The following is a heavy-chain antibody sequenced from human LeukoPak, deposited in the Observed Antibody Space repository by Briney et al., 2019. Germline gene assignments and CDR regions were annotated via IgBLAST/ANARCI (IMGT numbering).Heavy chain of an antibody. V-gene: IGHV3-21*01. D-gene: IGHD5-24*01. CDR3: AASSHDDGYNWGTFDY. CDR2: ISSSSSYI. J-gene: IGHJ4*02. CDR1: GFSFDDYA. Sequence: PGGSLRLSCAVSGFSFDDYAMHWVRQAPGKGLEWVSSISSSSSYIYYADSVKGRFTISRDNAKNSLYLQMNSLRAEDTAVYYCAASSHDDGYNWGTFDYWGQGTLVTVSS.